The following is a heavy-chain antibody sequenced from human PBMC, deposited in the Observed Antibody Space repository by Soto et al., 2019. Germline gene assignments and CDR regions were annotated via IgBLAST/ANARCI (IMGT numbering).Heavy chain of an antibody. J-gene: IGHJ5*02. Sequence: GGSLRLSCAASGFTFSSYAMSWVRQAPGKGLEWVSAISGSGGSTYYADSVKGRFTISRDNSKNTLYLQMDSLRAEDTAVYYCAKDDSSGYYTLEWFDPWGQGTLVTVSS. CDR1: GFTFSSYA. D-gene: IGHD3-22*01. CDR2: ISGSGGST. CDR3: AKDDSSGYYTLEWFDP. V-gene: IGHV3-23*01.